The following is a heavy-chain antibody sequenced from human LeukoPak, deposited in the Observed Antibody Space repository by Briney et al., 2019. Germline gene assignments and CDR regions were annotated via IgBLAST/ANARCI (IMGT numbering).Heavy chain of an antibody. CDR2: ISGSGGST. D-gene: IGHD2-2*02. CDR1: GFTFSSYA. Sequence: GGSLRLSCAASGFTFSSYAMSWVRQAPGKGLEWVSAISGSGGSTYYADSVKGRFTISRDNSKNTLYLQMNSLRAEDTAVYYCARDNTETQGFDYWGQGTLVTVSS. CDR3: ARDNTETQGFDY. J-gene: IGHJ4*02. V-gene: IGHV3-23*01.